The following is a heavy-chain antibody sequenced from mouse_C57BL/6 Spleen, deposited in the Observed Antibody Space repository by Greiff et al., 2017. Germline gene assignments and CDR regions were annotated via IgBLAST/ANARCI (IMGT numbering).Heavy chain of an antibody. D-gene: IGHD2-4*01. CDR1: GYTFTDYY. Sequence: VMLVESGAELVRPGASVKLSCKASGYTFTDYYINWVKQRPGQGLEWIARIYPGSGNTYYNEKFKGKATLTAEKSSSTAYMQLSSLTSEDSAVYFCAREYDYDGYFDYWGQGTTLTVSS. CDR2: IYPGSGNT. J-gene: IGHJ2*01. CDR3: AREYDYDGYFDY. V-gene: IGHV1-76*01.